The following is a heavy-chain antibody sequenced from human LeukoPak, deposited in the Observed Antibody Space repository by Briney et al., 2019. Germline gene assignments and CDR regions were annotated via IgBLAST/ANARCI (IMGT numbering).Heavy chain of an antibody. J-gene: IGHJ4*02. Sequence: GRSLRLSCAASGFTFSSYAMHWVRQAPGKGLEWVAVISYDGSNKYYADSVKGRFTISRDNSKNTLYLQTNSLRAEDTAVYYCARDPPGPWGQGTLVTVSS. CDR3: ARDPPGP. CDR1: GFTFSSYA. CDR2: ISYDGSNK. V-gene: IGHV3-30*01.